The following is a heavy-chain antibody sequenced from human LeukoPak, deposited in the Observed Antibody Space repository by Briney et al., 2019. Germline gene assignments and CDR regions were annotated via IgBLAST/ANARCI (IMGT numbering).Heavy chain of an antibody. Sequence: VASVKLSCKASGGTFSSYAMSWVRQAPGQGLEWMGGIIPIFGTANYAQNFQGRVTITTDESTSAAYMELNSLRSEDTAVYYCARNQQAIFGMVTVYYYYMDVWGKGTTVTVSS. V-gene: IGHV1-69*05. CDR1: GGTFSSYA. J-gene: IGHJ6*03. D-gene: IGHD3-3*01. CDR2: IIPIFGTA. CDR3: ARNQQAIFGMVTVYYYYMDV.